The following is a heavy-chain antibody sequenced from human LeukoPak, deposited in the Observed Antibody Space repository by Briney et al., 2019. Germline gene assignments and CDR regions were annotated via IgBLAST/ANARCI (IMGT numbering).Heavy chain of an antibody. CDR2: IWYDGSNK. Sequence: GGSLRLSCAASGFTFSSYGMHWVRQAPGKGLEWVAVIWYDGSNKYYADSVKGRFTISRDNSKNTLYLQMNSLIAEDTAVYYCAREVGYYDSSGYYYYFDYWGQGTLVTVSS. CDR3: AREVGYYDSSGYYYYFDY. J-gene: IGHJ4*02. D-gene: IGHD3-22*01. CDR1: GFTFSSYG. V-gene: IGHV3-33*01.